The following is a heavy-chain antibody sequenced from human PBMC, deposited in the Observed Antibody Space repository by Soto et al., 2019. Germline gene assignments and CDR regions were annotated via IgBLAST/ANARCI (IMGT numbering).Heavy chain of an antibody. CDR2: SHYSGST. CDR1: GGSISSSSYY. CDR3: ARQDTPAHGDYGAFDY. V-gene: IGHV4-39*01. J-gene: IGHJ4*02. Sequence: QLQLQESGPGLVKPSETLSLTCTVFGGSISSSSYYWGWIRQPPGKGLEWIGSSHYSGSTFYHPSLKSRVTISVDTSMNPFSLKLSSVTAADTAGHYCARQDTPAHGDYGAFDYWGQGTLVTVSS. D-gene: IGHD4-17*01.